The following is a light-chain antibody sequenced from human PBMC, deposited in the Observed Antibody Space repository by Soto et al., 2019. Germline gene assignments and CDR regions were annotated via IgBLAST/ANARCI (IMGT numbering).Light chain of an antibody. CDR2: DNT. CDR3: GAWDTSLSAEV. CDR1: SSNIGSNY. V-gene: IGLV1-51*01. Sequence: QSVLPQPPSVSAAQGQKVTISCSGRSSNIGSNYVSWYQHLPGTAPKLLIYDNTKRASGIPDRFSGSKSGTSATLGITGLQAGDEDDYYCGAWDTSLSAEVVGGVTKLTVL. J-gene: IGLJ2*01.